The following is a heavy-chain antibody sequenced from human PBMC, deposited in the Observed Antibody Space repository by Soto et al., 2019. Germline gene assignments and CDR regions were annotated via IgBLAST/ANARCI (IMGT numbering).Heavy chain of an antibody. CDR3: ARDPGAAPTGYYYYYMDV. CDR1: GGSISSYY. V-gene: IGHV4-59*01. J-gene: IGHJ6*03. D-gene: IGHD6-6*01. CDR2: IYYSGST. Sequence: PSGTLSLTCTVSGGSISSYYWSWIRQPPGKGLEWIGYIYYSGSTNYNPSLKSRVTISVDTSKNQFSLKLSSVTAADTAVYYCARDPGAAPTGYYYYYMDVWGKGTTVTVSS.